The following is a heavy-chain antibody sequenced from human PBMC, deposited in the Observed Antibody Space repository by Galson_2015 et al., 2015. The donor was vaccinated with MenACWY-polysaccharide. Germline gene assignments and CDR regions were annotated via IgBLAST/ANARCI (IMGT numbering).Heavy chain of an antibody. Sequence: SETLSLTCAVSDYSIRSGCFWGWIRQPPGKGLEWIASIFQSGTTYYNPSLKSRVTISVDTSKNQFSLKLSSVTAADTAVYYCARVEKYSGSFYILYWGQGTLVTVSS. J-gene: IGHJ4*02. V-gene: IGHV4-38-2*01. CDR2: IFQSGTT. D-gene: IGHD1-26*01. CDR1: DYSIRSGCF. CDR3: ARVEKYSGSFYILY.